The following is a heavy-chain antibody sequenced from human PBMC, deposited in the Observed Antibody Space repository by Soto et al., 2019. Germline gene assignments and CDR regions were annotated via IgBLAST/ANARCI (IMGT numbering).Heavy chain of an antibody. CDR1: GFTFSSYT. J-gene: IGHJ4*02. CDR2: IYSSGDST. V-gene: IGHV3-23*01. D-gene: IGHD4-17*01. Sequence: EVQRLESGGDLVQPGGSLRLSCIASGFTFSSYTMTWVRQAPGKGLEWVSVIYSSGDSTYYADSVKGRFTISRDNSKNTLYLQMNSLRADDTAVYYCAKSPTMTTKVVDYWGQGTLVTVSS. CDR3: AKSPTMTTKVVDY.